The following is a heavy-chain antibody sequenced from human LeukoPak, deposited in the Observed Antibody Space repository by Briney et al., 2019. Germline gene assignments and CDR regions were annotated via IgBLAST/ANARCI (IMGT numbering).Heavy chain of an antibody. CDR1: GGSISSYY. V-gene: IGHV4-4*07. D-gene: IGHD2-15*01. J-gene: IGHJ6*03. CDR3: ARLSAARYCSGGSCYSQTYYYMDV. Sequence: SETLSLTCTVSGGSISSYYLSWIRQPAGKGLEWIGRIYTSGSTNYNPSLKSRVTMSVDTSKNQFSLKLSSVTAADTAVYYCARLSAARYCSGGSCYSQTYYYMDVWGKGTTVTVSS. CDR2: IYTSGST.